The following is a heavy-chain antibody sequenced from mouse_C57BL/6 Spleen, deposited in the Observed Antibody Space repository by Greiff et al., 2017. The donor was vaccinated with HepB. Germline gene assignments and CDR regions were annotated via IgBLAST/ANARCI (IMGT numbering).Heavy chain of an antibody. D-gene: IGHD2-4*01. Sequence: QVQLQQPGAELVMPGASVKLSCKASGYTFTSYWMHWVKQRPGQGLEWIGELDPSDSYTNYNQKFKGKSTLTVDKSSSTAYMQLSSLTSEDSAVYYCARNDYDEAMDYWGQGTSVTVSS. CDR1: GYTFTSYW. V-gene: IGHV1-69*01. CDR2: LDPSDSYT. J-gene: IGHJ4*01. CDR3: ARNDYDEAMDY.